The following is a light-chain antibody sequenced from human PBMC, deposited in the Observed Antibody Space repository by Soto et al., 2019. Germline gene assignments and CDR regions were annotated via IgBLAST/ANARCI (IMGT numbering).Light chain of an antibody. CDR2: KTS. V-gene: IGKV1-5*03. CDR1: QSISSW. J-gene: IGKJ4*01. Sequence: DIQMTQSPSTLSASVGDRVTITCRASQSISSWLAWYQKKPGKAPNLLIYKTSSLESGVPSRFSGSGSGTEFTLTVNSLQPDDFANYYCQQYDSYPLTFGGGTKVEIK. CDR3: QQYDSYPLT.